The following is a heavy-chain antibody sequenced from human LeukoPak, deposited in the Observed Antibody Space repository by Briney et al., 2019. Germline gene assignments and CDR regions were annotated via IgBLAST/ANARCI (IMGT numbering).Heavy chain of an antibody. CDR1: GFTFNSYW. J-gene: IGHJ4*02. CDR3: ARDAPFTPGGDC. D-gene: IGHD2-2*01. V-gene: IGHV3-7*03. Sequence: GGSLGLSCTASGFTFNSYWMSWVRQAPGTGLEWVANIRQDGSETYYVDSVKGRFVISRDNAKNSLYLQMNSLRVEDMAIYYCARDAPFTPGGDCWGQGSLVTVSS. CDR2: IRQDGSET.